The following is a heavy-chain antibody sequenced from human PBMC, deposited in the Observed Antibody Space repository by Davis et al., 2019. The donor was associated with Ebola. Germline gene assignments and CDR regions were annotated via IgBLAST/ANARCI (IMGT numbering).Heavy chain of an antibody. D-gene: IGHD5-12*01. Sequence: GESLKISCAASGFTFSSYGMHWVRQAPGKGLEWVSSISSSNSYTYYADSVKGRFTISRDNAKNSLYLQMNSLRAEDTAVYYCARVTSGYVLYGMDVWGQGTTVIVSS. CDR1: GFTFSSYG. CDR3: ARVTSGYVLYGMDV. J-gene: IGHJ6*02. V-gene: IGHV3-21*01. CDR2: ISSSNSYT.